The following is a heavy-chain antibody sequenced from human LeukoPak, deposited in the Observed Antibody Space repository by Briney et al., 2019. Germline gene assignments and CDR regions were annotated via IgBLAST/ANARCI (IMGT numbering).Heavy chain of an antibody. V-gene: IGHV3-30*18. Sequence: GGSLRLSCAASGFTSSSYGMHWVRQAPGKGLEWVAVISYEGSNKYYADSVKGRFTISRDNSKNTLYLQMNSLRAEDTAVYYCAKEGSPGYCSGGSCYRDFDYWGQGTLVTVST. CDR3: AKEGSPGYCSGGSCYRDFDY. J-gene: IGHJ4*02. D-gene: IGHD2-15*01. CDR1: GFTSSSYG. CDR2: ISYEGSNK.